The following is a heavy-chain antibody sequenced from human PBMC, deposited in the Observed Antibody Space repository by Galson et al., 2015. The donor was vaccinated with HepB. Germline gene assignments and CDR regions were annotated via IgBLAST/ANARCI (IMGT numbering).Heavy chain of an antibody. D-gene: IGHD1-7*01. J-gene: IGHJ4*02. V-gene: IGHV3-23*01. CDR2: ISGNGGRA. CDR1: EFSFSSYA. Sequence: SLRLSCAASEFSFSSYAMSWVRLAPGKGLEWVSGISGNGGRAIYADSVKGRFTISRDNSKNTLYLQINSLRAEDTAVYYCAKDVGNGNYNSGCFDYWVQGTLVTVSS. CDR3: AKDVGNGNYNSGCFDY.